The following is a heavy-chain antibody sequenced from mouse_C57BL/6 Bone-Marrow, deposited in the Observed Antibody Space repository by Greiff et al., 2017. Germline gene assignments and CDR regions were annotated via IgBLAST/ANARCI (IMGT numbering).Heavy chain of an antibody. Sequence: QVQLQQPGAELVKPGASVKMSCKASGYTFTSYWITWVKQRPGQGLEWIGDIYPTSGRTNYNEKFKSKAILTVDTSSNTAYMQLSSLTSEDSAVFDCARAGPRGRSFDYWGQGNALTVSA. CDR2: IYPTSGRT. CDR3: ARAGPRGRSFDY. CDR1: GYTFTSYW. J-gene: IGHJ2*01. V-gene: IGHV1-55*01. D-gene: IGHD3-3*01.